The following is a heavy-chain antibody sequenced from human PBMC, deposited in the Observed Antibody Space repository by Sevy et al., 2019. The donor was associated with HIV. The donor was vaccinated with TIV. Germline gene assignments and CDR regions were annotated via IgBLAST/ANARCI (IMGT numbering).Heavy chain of an antibody. D-gene: IGHD3-3*01. J-gene: IGHJ3*02. Sequence: GGCLRLSCAASGFTFSSYEMNWVRQAPGKGLEWVSYISSRGSTIYYADSVKGRFTISRDNAKNSLYLQMNSLRAEDTAVYYCPRFGVASTPDAFDIWGQGTMVTVSS. CDR2: ISSRGSTI. V-gene: IGHV3-48*03. CDR1: GFTFSSYE. CDR3: PRFGVASTPDAFDI.